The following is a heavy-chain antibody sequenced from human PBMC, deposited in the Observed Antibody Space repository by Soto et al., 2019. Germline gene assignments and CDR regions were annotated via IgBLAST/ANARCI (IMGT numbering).Heavy chain of an antibody. CDR2: IHPSGST. J-gene: IGHJ4*02. CDR3: ARDTGTYPYYFDY. D-gene: IGHD1-26*01. CDR1: GGSISSGENF. Sequence: SETLSLTCTVSGGSISSGENFWNWIRQSPGKGLEWIGYIHPSGSTYYNPSLKSRLTISVDTSKNQISLKLNSVTAADTAVYYCARDTGTYPYYFDYWGQGTLVTVSS. V-gene: IGHV4-30-4*01.